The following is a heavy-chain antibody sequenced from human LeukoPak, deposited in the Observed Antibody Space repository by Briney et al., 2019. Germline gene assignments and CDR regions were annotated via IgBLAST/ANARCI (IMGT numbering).Heavy chain of an antibody. J-gene: IGHJ4*02. CDR3: AGDRAVGATPDY. Sequence: GGSLRLSCAASGFTFSDYYMSWIRQAPGKGLEWVSYISSSGSTIYYADSVKGRFTISRDNAKNSLYLQMNSLRAEDTAVYYCAGDRAVGATPDYWGQGTLVTVSS. D-gene: IGHD1-26*01. CDR2: ISSSGSTI. CDR1: GFTFSDYY. V-gene: IGHV3-11*01.